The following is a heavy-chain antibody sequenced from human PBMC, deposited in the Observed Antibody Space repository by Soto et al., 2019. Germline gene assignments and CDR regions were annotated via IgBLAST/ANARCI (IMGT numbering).Heavy chain of an antibody. CDR2: IYYSGST. J-gene: IGHJ4*02. Sequence: QLQLQESGPGLVKPSETLSLTCTVSGGSISTSSYYWGWVRQPPGKGLEWIGSIYYSGSTYYNPSLKSRVTIPADTSKTQFSLKLSSGTAADTAVYYCAREVAAAGDYWGQGTLVTVSS. D-gene: IGHD6-13*01. CDR1: GGSISTSSYY. CDR3: AREVAAAGDY. V-gene: IGHV4-39*02.